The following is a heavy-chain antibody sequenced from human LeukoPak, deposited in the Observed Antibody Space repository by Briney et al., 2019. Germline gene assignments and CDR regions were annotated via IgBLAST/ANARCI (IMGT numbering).Heavy chain of an antibody. D-gene: IGHD1-26*01. V-gene: IGHV4-34*01. J-gene: IGHJ3*02. Sequence: PSETLSLTCGVYGASFSSYYWSWIRQPPGKGLEWIGIIYYSGSTYYNPSLKSRLTISVDTSKNQFSLKLSSVTAADTAVYYCATDPTYSGSYWEGAFDIWGQGTMVTVSS. CDR3: ATDPTYSGSYWEGAFDI. CDR1: GASFSSYY. CDR2: IYYSGST.